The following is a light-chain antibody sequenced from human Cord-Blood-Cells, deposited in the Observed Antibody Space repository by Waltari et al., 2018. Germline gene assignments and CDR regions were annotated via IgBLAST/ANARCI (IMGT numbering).Light chain of an antibody. J-gene: IGKJ2*01. CDR2: GAS. Sequence: IVLTQSPGTLSFSPGVRATLSCGASQSVSSSYLAWYQQIPGQAPRLLIYGASSRATGIPDRFSGSGSGTDCTLTISRLEPEDFAVYYCQQYGSSPRTFGQGTKLEIK. CDR1: QSVSSSY. CDR3: QQYGSSPRT. V-gene: IGKV3-20*01.